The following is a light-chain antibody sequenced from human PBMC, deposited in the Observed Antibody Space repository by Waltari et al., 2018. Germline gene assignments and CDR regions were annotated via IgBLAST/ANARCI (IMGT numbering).Light chain of an antibody. CDR1: SSDVGGYKD. J-gene: IGLJ2*01. V-gene: IGLV2-8*01. Sequence: QSALTQPPSASGSPGQSVTISCTGTSSDVGGYKDVSWYQQHPGKAPKLMIYEVPKRPSGVPYRFSGSESGNTASLTGSGLQAEDEADYYCSSYAGINNLVFGGGTKLTVL. CDR2: EVP. CDR3: SSYAGINNLV.